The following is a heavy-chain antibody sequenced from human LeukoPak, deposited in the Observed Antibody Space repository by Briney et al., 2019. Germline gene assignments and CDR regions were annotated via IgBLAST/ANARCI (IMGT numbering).Heavy chain of an antibody. J-gene: IGHJ4*02. D-gene: IGHD6-25*01. CDR1: GFSLNMFA. Sequence: PGGSLTLSCTGTGFSLNMFAINWVRQAPGQGLEWVSGVSRGGSSTNYADSVKGRFTVSRDRSTNTVVLQMNSLRPEDTALYYCAKEQRIRHCSEGVCTEGYYFDYWGQGTLVTVSS. CDR2: VSRGGSST. V-gene: IGHV3-23*01. CDR3: AKEQRIRHCSEGVCTEGYYFDY.